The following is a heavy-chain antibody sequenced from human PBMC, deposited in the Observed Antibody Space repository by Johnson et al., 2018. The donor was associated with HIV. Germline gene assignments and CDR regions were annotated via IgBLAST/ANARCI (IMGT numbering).Heavy chain of an antibody. D-gene: IGHD1-26*01. CDR2: IKQDGSEK. CDR1: GFTFSSYW. Sequence: VQLVESGGGLVQPGGSLRLSCAASGFTFSSYWMSWVRQAPGKGLEWVANIKQDGSEKYYADSVKGRFTISRDNSKNTLYLQMNSLRAEDTAVYYCAKDLSGSYYFGGNAFDIWGQGTMVTVSS. J-gene: IGHJ3*02. CDR3: AKDLSGSYYFGGNAFDI. V-gene: IGHV3-7*01.